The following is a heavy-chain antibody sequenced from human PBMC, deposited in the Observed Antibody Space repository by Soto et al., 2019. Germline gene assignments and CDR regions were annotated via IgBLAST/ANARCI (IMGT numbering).Heavy chain of an antibody. Sequence: QVQLQESGPGLVKPSETLSLTCTVSGGSISTYYWSWIRQPPGKGLEWIGYIYYSGSTNYNPSLKSRVTRSGDTSKNQFSLKLSSVTAADTAVYYCARYAVAGNGGVRFDYWGQGTLVTVSS. V-gene: IGHV4-59*01. D-gene: IGHD6-19*01. CDR1: GGSISTYY. CDR3: ARYAVAGNGGVRFDY. J-gene: IGHJ4*02. CDR2: IYYSGST.